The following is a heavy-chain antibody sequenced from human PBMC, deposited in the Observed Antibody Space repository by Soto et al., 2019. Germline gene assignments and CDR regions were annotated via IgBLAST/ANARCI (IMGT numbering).Heavy chain of an antibody. CDR3: AKERSWTNAINWFYP. V-gene: IGHV3-23*01. D-gene: IGHD6-6*01. CDR2: ISGNGADT. J-gene: IGHJ5*02. Sequence: QSGGSLRLSCAASGFIFRNYAMSWVRQAPGKGLEWVSGISGNGADTYYTDSVKGRFTISRDNSNNTVYLQMNSLRADDTAVYYCAKERSWTNAINWFYPWGQGTLGTVSS. CDR1: GFIFRNYA.